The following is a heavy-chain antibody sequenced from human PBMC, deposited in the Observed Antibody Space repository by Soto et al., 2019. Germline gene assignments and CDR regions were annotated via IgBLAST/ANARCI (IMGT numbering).Heavy chain of an antibody. CDR2: INAGNGNT. CDR1: GYTXTSYA. CDR3: ARGLGTAMVYYYYYGMDV. Sequence: ASVKVSCKASGYTXTSYAMHWVRQAPGQRLEWMGWINAGNGNTKYSQKFQGRVTITRDTSASTAYMELSSLRSEDTAVYYCARGLGTAMVYYYYYGMDVWGQGTTVTVSS. V-gene: IGHV1-3*01. D-gene: IGHD5-18*01. J-gene: IGHJ6*02.